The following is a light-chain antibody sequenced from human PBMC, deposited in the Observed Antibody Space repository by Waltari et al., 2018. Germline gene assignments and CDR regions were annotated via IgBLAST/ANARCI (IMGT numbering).Light chain of an antibody. CDR1: QSVSRS. J-gene: IGKJ1*01. CDR2: GPS. Sequence: IVLRQSPGTLSLSPGERATLSCRASQSVSRSLAWYQQKPDQATKLLIYGPSTRATGIPDRLTGSGSGTDFSLTISSLEPEDFAIYCCQHYVRLPATFGQGTKVEIK. CDR3: QHYVRLPAT. V-gene: IGKV3-20*01.